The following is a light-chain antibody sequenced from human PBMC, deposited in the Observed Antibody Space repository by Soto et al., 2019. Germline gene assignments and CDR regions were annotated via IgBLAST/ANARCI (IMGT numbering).Light chain of an antibody. Sequence: DIHMTQSPSSLSASVGDRVTITCRASQGISSYLAWYQQKPGKVPKLLIYAASTLQSGVPSRFSGSGSGTDFTLTISSLQPEDVATYYCQKYNSAPQTFGQGTKVDIK. CDR1: QGISSY. V-gene: IGKV1-27*01. CDR2: AAS. J-gene: IGKJ1*01. CDR3: QKYNSAPQT.